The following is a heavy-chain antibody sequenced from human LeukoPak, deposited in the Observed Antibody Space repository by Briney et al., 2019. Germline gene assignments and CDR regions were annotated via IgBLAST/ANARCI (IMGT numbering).Heavy chain of an antibody. D-gene: IGHD4-17*01. Sequence: GGSLRLSCAASGFTFSGSAMHWVRQASGKGLEWVGPIRTKGKSYATEYAASVKGRFIISRDDLKNTAYLQMNSLKIEDTAVYYCTRTTVTMADWFDPWGQGTLVAVSS. CDR3: TRTTVTMADWFDP. V-gene: IGHV3-73*01. J-gene: IGHJ5*02. CDR1: GFTFSGSA. CDR2: IRTKGKSYAT.